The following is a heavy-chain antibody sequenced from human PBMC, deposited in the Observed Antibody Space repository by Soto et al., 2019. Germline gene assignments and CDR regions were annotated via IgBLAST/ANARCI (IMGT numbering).Heavy chain of an antibody. J-gene: IGHJ4*02. CDR1: GVSISSGGYY. Sequence: QVKLQETGPGLVKPSQTLSLTCTVSGVSISSGGYYWSWIRQHPGKGLEWIGYIYYSGSTYYNPSLESRVIISVDTSKNQFSLKLSSVTAADTAVYSCARARLWGYFDYWGQGTLVTVSS. CDR2: IYYSGST. CDR3: ARARLWGYFDY. V-gene: IGHV4-31*03. D-gene: IGHD3-10*01.